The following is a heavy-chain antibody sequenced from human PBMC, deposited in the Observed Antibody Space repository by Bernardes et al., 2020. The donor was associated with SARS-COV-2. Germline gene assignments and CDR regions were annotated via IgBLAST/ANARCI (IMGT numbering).Heavy chain of an antibody. D-gene: IGHD2-15*01. CDR3: AFRGYCSGPTCQRYRDFDV. V-gene: IGHV3-23*01. Sequence: GGSLRLSCAASGFTFSDYAMHWVRQAPRRGLEWVSAIDPSGGKTYYTGSVKGRLTISRDNSKNTLHLQMNSLRVEDTALYYCAFRGYCSGPTCQRYRDFDVWGRGTMVTVSS. CDR1: GFTFSDYA. CDR2: IDPSGGKT. J-gene: IGHJ3*01.